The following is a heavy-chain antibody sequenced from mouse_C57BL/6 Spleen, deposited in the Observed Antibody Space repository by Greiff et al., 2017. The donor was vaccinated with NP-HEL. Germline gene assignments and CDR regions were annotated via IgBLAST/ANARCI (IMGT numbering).Heavy chain of an antibody. D-gene: IGHD2-5*01. Sequence: DVHLVESGGGLVKPGGSLKLSCAASGFTFSDYGMHWVRQAPEKGLEWVAYISSGSSTNYYAATVKGRFTISRDNAKNTLFLQMTSLRSEDTAMYYCAREYSNYVSWFAYWGQGTLVTVSA. V-gene: IGHV5-17*01. CDR1: GFTFSDYG. CDR3: AREYSNYVSWFAY. CDR2: ISSGSSTN. J-gene: IGHJ3*01.